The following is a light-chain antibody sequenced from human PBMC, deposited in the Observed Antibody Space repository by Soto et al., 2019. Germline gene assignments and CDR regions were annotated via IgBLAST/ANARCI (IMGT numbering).Light chain of an antibody. Sequence: QSVLTQPPSVSGAPGQRVTISCTGSSSNIGAGYDVHWYQQLPGTAPKLLIYGNSNRPSGVPDRFSGSKSGTSASLAITGLQAVAEADYYCQSYDSSLSGSVFGGGTKLTVL. J-gene: IGLJ3*02. CDR3: QSYDSSLSGSV. CDR1: SSNIGAGYD. CDR2: GNS. V-gene: IGLV1-40*01.